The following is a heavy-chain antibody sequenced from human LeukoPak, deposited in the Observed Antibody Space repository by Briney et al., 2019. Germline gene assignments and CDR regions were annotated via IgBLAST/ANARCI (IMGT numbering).Heavy chain of an antibody. V-gene: IGHV1-69*06. CDR3: ARDRGTQVYYDSSGFDAFDI. CDR1: GYTFTGYY. J-gene: IGHJ3*02. Sequence: VASVKVSCKPSGYTFTGYYIHWVRQAPGQGLEWMGGIIPIFGTANYAQKFQGRVTITADKSTSTAYMELSSLRSEDTAVYYCARDRGTQVYYDSSGFDAFDIWGQGTMVTVSS. CDR2: IIPIFGTA. D-gene: IGHD3-22*01.